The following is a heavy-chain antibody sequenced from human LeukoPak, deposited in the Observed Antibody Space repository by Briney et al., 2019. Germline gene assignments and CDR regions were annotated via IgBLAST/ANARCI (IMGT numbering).Heavy chain of an antibody. CDR3: TRDRWGYSRWADYYYYYMDV. CDR1: GFTFGDYA. J-gene: IGHJ6*03. D-gene: IGHD3-16*01. V-gene: IGHV3-49*04. Sequence: PGGSLRLSCTASGFTFGDYAMSWVRQAPGKGLEWVGFIRSKAYGGTTEYAASVKGRFTISRDDSKSIAYLQMNSLKTEDTAVYYCTRDRWGYSRWADYYYYYMDVWGKGTTVTVSS. CDR2: IRSKAYGGTT.